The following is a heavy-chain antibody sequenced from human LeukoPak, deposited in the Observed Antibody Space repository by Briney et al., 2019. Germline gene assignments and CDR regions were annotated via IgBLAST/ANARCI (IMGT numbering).Heavy chain of an antibody. CDR3: ARFYYGSDDAFDI. Sequence: GGSLRLSCAASGFTVSSNYMSRVRQAPGKGLEWVSVIYSGGSTYYADSVKGRFTISRDNSKNTLYLQMNSLRAEDTAVYYCARFYYGSDDAFDIWGQGTMVTVSS. CDR1: GFTVSSNY. V-gene: IGHV3-53*01. CDR2: IYSGGST. D-gene: IGHD3-10*01. J-gene: IGHJ3*02.